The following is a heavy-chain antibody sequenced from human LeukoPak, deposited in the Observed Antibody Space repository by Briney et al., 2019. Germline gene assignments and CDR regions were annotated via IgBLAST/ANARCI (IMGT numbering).Heavy chain of an antibody. D-gene: IGHD4-11*01. V-gene: IGHV3-48*02. CDR1: GFTFSSYS. CDR3: ARGRGNYVLPYDY. Sequence: PGGSLRLSCAASGFTFSSYSMNWVRQAPGKGLEWVSYISSSSTIYYADSVKGRFTISRDNAKNSLYLQMNSLRDEDTAVYYCARGRGNYVLPYDYWGQGTLVTVSS. J-gene: IGHJ4*02. CDR2: ISSSSTI.